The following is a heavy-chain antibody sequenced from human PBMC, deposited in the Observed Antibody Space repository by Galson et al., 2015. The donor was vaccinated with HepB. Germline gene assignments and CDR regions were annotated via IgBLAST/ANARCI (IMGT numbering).Heavy chain of an antibody. J-gene: IGHJ4*02. V-gene: IGHV1-69*04. CDR1: GGTFSSYA. CDR2: IIPILGIA. CDR3: ARERDGDYEVGGYFDY. Sequence: SVKVSCKASGGTFSSYAISWVRQAPGQGLEWMGRIIPILGIANYAQKFQGRVTITADKSTSTAYMELSSLRSEDTAVYYCARERDGDYEVGGYFDYWGQGTLVTVSS. D-gene: IGHD4-17*01.